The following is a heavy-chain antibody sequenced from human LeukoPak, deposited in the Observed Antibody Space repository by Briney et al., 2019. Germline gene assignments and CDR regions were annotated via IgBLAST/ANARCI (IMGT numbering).Heavy chain of an antibody. CDR3: AKHMRATNTYSFFGLDV. V-gene: IGHV3-9*01. CDR2: INWNGGGT. D-gene: IGHD1-26*01. J-gene: IGHJ6*02. CDR1: GFTFKDYG. Sequence: GRSLRLSCATTGFTFKDYGMHWVRQPPGKGLEWVSSINWNGGGTDYAESVKGRFTISRDNAKIDLYLQLSSLRPEDTALYYCAKHMRATNTYSFFGLDVWGEGTTVTVS.